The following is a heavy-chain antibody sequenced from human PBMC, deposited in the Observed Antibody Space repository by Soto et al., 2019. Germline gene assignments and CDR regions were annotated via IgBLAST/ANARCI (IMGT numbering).Heavy chain of an antibody. CDR3: ARGPGWLQFSYFDS. D-gene: IGHD5-12*01. CDR2: ISYDGRNK. V-gene: IGHV3-30*04. J-gene: IGHJ4*02. CDR1: GFTFSSYA. Sequence: GGSLRLSCAASGFTFSSYAMHWVRQAQGKGLEWVAVISYDGRNKYYADSVKGRFTIYRDNSKNTPYLQMNSLRAEDTAVYSCARGPGWLQFSYFDSWGQATRVTSPQ.